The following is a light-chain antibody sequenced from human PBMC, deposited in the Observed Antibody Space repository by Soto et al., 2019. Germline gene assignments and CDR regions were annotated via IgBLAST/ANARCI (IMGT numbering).Light chain of an antibody. V-gene: IGKV1-5*03. J-gene: IGKJ5*01. CDR1: QSVNTW. CDR2: KAS. CDR3: QPFDSHPIT. Sequence: DIQMTQSPSTLSASVGDRVTIPCRASQSVNTWLAWYQQKPGKAPNLLIYKASILESGVPLRFSGSGSGTEFTLTISSLQPDDFATYYCQPFDSHPITFGQGTRLEIE.